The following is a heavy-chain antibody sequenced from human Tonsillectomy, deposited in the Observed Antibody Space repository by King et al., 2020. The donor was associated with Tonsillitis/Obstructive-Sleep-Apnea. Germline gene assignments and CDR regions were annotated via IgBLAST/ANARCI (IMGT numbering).Heavy chain of an antibody. V-gene: IGHV2-26*01. CDR2: IFSNDEK. Sequence: VTLKESGPVLVKPTETLTLTCTVSGFSLSNARLGVSWIRQPPGTALEWLAHIFSNDEKSYSTSLKSRLSISRDTSKSQVVLTMTNMDPMDTATYYCARIGRRSRWEVTQMSYFDYWGQGTLVTVSS. D-gene: IGHD1-26*01. J-gene: IGHJ4*02. CDR1: GFSLSNARLG. CDR3: ARIGRRSRWEVTQMSYFDY.